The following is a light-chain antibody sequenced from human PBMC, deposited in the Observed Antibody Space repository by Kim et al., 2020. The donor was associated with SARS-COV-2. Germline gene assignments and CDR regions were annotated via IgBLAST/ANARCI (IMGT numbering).Light chain of an antibody. CDR2: AAS. Sequence: ASVGDRVTITCRASQSISSYLNWYQQKPGKAPKLLIYAASSLQSGVPSRFSGSGFGTDFTLTISSLQPEDFATYYCQQSYSTPSTFGQGTRLEIK. V-gene: IGKV1-39*01. CDR1: QSISSY. CDR3: QQSYSTPST. J-gene: IGKJ5*01.